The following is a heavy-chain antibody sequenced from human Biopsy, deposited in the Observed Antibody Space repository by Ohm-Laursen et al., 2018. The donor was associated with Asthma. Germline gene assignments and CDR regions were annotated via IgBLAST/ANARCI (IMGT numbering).Heavy chain of an antibody. CDR2: HDHEEGGT. CDR1: GYILTDLS. J-gene: IGHJ4*02. Sequence: ASVKVSCKISGYILTDLSMHWVRQAPGRGLEWMGGHDHEEGGTVNARRFQGRVTMTEDTSTDTAYMELSSLSSDDTAVYYCASDFPKDYVRYNFQFWGQGTLVTVSS. D-gene: IGHD4-17*01. V-gene: IGHV1-24*01. CDR3: ASDFPKDYVRYNFQF.